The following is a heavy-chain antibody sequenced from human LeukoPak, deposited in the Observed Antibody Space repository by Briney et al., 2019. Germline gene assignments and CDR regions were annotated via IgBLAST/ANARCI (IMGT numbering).Heavy chain of an antibody. V-gene: IGHV3-74*01. D-gene: IGHD1-7*01. Sequence: GGSLRLSCAASGFTLSDYWMNWVRQAPGKGPVWVSHISPDGRNIAYADSVKGRSTISRDSAKNTLYLQMNRLRAGDTAVYYCVRDGGGTTPYDCWGQGTLVTVSS. CDR2: ISPDGRNI. CDR1: GFTLSDYW. J-gene: IGHJ4*02. CDR3: VRDGGGTTPYDC.